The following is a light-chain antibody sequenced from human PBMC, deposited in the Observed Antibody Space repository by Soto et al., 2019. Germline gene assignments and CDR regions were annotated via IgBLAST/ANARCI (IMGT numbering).Light chain of an antibody. V-gene: IGKV3-20*01. CDR1: QSVSSSY. Sequence: EIVLTQSPGTLSLSPGERATLSCRASQSVSSSYLAWYQQKPGQAPRLLSYGASSRATGMPDRFSGSGSGTDFTLTISRLEPEDFAVYYCQQYGSTPRLTFGGGTKVEIK. CDR3: QQYGSTPRLT. CDR2: GAS. J-gene: IGKJ4*01.